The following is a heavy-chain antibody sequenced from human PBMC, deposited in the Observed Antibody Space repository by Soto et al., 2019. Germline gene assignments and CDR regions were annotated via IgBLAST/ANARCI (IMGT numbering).Heavy chain of an antibody. CDR1: GFTVSSNY. Sequence: GGSLRLSCAASGFTVSSNYMSWVRQAPGKGLEWVSVIYSGGSTYYADSVKGRFTISRHNSKNTLYLQMNSLRAEDTAVYYCARVWEDSSSWNYYYYYMDVWGKGTTVTVSS. V-gene: IGHV3-53*04. CDR2: IYSGGST. CDR3: ARVWEDSSSWNYYYYYMDV. J-gene: IGHJ6*03. D-gene: IGHD6-13*01.